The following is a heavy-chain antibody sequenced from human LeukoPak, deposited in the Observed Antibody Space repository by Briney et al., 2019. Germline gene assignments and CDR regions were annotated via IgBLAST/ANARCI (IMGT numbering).Heavy chain of an antibody. J-gene: IGHJ4*02. CDR2: IYYSGST. D-gene: IGHD2-21*02. CDR3: ARERRVGDLDY. CDR1: GGSISSYY. V-gene: IGHV4-59*01. Sequence: PSETLSLTCTVSGGSISSYYWSWIRQPPGKGLEWIGYIYYSGSTNYNPSLKSRVTISVDTSKNQFSLKLSSVTAADTAVYYCARERRVGDLDYWGQGTLVTVSS.